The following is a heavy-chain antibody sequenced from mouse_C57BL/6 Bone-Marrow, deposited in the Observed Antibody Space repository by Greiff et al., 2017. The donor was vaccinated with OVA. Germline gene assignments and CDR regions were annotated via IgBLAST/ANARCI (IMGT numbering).Heavy chain of an antibody. V-gene: IGHV14-4*01. CDR1: GFNIKDDY. D-gene: IGHD1-1*01. J-gene: IGHJ2*01. CDR2: IDPENGDT. CDR3: TTDYYYIDY. Sequence: EVQLQHSGAELVRPGASVKLSCTASGFNIKDDYMHWVKQRPEQGLEWIGWIDPENGDTEYASKFQGKATITADTSSNTAYLQLSSLTPEDTAVYYCTTDYYYIDYWGQGTTLTVSS.